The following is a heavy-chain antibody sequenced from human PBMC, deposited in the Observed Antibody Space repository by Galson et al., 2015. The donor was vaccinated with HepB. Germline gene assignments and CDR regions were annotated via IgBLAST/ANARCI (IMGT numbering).Heavy chain of an antibody. CDR3: ARDGVNDYGDYVVDY. J-gene: IGHJ4*02. CDR1: GFTFSSYG. V-gene: IGHV3-30*03. D-gene: IGHD4-17*01. CDR2: ISYDGSNK. Sequence: SLRLSCAASGFTFSSYGMHWVRQAPGKGLEWVAVISYDGSNKYYADSVKGRFTISRDNSKNTLYLQMNSLRAEDTAVYYCARDGVNDYGDYVVDYWGQGTLVTVSS.